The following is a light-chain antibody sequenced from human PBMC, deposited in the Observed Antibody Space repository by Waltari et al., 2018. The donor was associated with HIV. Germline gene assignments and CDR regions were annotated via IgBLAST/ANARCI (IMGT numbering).Light chain of an antibody. CDR1: ASNIGTNF. Sequence: QSVVSQSPSASGTPGQRVIISCSGPASNIGTNFVHWFQQFPGTAHKLLLYRSNVRPSGVRDRFSGSRSGTSASLAITGLRSEDEAAYFCGGWDDNLQGGGFGGGTKLTVL. CDR3: GGWDDNLQGGG. CDR2: RSN. V-gene: IGLV1-47*01. J-gene: IGLJ2*01.